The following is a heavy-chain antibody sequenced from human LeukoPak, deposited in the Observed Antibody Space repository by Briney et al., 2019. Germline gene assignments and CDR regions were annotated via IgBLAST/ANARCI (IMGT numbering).Heavy chain of an antibody. CDR1: GGTFSSYA. V-gene: IGHV1-69*05. D-gene: IGHD1-7*01. CDR3: ARRSTGTTSFDY. CDR2: IIPIFGTA. J-gene: IGHJ4*02. Sequence: ASVKVSXKASGGTFSSYAISWVRQAPGQGLEWMGGIIPIFGTANYAQKFQGRVTITTDESTSTAYMEPSSLRSEDTAVYYCARRSTGTTSFDYWGQGTLVSVSS.